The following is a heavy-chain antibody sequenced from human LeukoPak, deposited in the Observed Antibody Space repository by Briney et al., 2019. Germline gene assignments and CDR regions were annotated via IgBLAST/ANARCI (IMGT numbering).Heavy chain of an antibody. CDR1: GFTFSSYS. D-gene: IGHD6-13*01. CDR3: ARDQQLVYFQH. Sequence: GGSLRLSCAASGFTFSSYSMNRVRQAPGKGLEWVSSISSSSSYIYYADSVKGRFTISRDNAKNSLYLQMNSLRAEDTAVYYCARDQQLVYFQHWGQGTLVTVSS. CDR2: ISSSSSYI. J-gene: IGHJ1*01. V-gene: IGHV3-21*01.